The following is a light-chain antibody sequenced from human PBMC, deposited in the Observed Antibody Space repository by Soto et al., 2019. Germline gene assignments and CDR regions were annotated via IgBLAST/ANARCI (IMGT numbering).Light chain of an antibody. CDR2: GAS. V-gene: IGKV1-5*01. Sequence: DIQMTQSPSSLSASVGDRVTITCRASQTISTYLNWYRQKPGKAPNLLIYGASSLQSGVPSRFSGSGSGTEFTLTISSLQPDDFATYYCQHYNSYSEAFGQGTKVDIK. CDR1: QTISTY. CDR3: QHYNSYSEA. J-gene: IGKJ1*01.